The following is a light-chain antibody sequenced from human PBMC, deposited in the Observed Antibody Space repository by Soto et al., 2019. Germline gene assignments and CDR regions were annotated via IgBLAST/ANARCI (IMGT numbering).Light chain of an antibody. Sequence: DIVMTQSPAILSVSLGERATLSCLASQSISDNLAWYQQRSGQAPRLLIYGASTRATGVPARFSGSGSVTEFTLTISSLQSDDFAIYYCQQYKSWPPLTFGGGTKVE. V-gene: IGKV3-15*01. CDR1: QSISDN. CDR3: QQYKSWPPLT. J-gene: IGKJ4*01. CDR2: GAS.